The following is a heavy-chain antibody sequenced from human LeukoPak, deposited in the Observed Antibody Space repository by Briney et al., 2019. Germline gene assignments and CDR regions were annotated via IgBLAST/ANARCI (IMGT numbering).Heavy chain of an antibody. D-gene: IGHD3-22*01. J-gene: IGHJ4*02. Sequence: GGSLRLFCAASGFIFDVYGMSWVRHAPGKGLECVSGINWNGGSKGYADSVKGRFTISRDNAKNSLYLQMNSLRAEDTALYHCARVNSRGYYDRPLTLWGQGTLVSVSS. V-gene: IGHV3-20*01. CDR2: INWNGGSK. CDR1: GFIFDVYG. CDR3: ARVNSRGYYDRPLTL.